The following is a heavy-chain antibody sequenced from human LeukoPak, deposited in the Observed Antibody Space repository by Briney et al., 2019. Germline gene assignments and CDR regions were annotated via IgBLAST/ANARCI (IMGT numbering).Heavy chain of an antibody. D-gene: IGHD5-18*01. J-gene: IGHJ4*02. V-gene: IGHV1-46*01. CDR3: ARETGPRQLHLWGSAFDY. CDR1: GYTFTGYY. CDR2: INPSGGTT. Sequence: GASVKAAGKASGYTFTGYYMHWVRGAPGQGLEWMGIINPSGGTTSYAQNFQGRVTMTRDTSTSTVYMELSSLRSEDTAVYYCARETGPRQLHLWGSAFDYWGQGTLVTVSS.